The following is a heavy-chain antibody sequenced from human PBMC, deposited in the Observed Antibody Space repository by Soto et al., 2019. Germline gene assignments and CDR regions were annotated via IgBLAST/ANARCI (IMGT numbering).Heavy chain of an antibody. J-gene: IGHJ4*02. D-gene: IGHD2-2*01. Sequence: SGAEVKKPGASVRVSCKASEHTFTNYGINWVRLAPGQGLEWMGWINTYSGNTIYAQKFQDRLTITTGTSTNTASMELRSLTSDDTAVFYCAGGQGSLIPYYFDSWGQGTLVTVSS. V-gene: IGHV1-18*04. CDR3: AGGQGSLIPYYFDS. CDR2: INTYSGNT. CDR1: EHTFTNYG.